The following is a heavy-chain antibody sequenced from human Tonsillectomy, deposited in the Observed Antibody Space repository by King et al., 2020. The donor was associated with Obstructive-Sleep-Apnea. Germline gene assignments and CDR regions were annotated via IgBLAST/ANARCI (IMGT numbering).Heavy chain of an antibody. V-gene: IGHV4-34*01. CDR3: ARSDILTGYGYFDY. Sequence: VQLQQWGAGLLKPSETLSLTCAVYGGSFSGYYWSWIRQPPGKGLEWIGEINHSGSTNYNPSLKSLVTISVDTSKNQFSLKLSAVTAADTAVYYCARSDILTGYGYFDYWGQGTLVTVSS. D-gene: IGHD3-9*01. CDR2: INHSGST. CDR1: GGSFSGYY. J-gene: IGHJ4*02.